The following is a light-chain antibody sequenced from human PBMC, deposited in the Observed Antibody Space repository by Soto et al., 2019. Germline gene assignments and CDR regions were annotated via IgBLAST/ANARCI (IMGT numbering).Light chain of an antibody. CDR1: YDISSS. V-gene: IGKV1-9*01. J-gene: IGKJ1*01. Sequence: DIQLTQSPSFLSASVEDRVTISCRASYDISSSLAWYQQEPGKPPKLLIYDSSTLQTGVPSRFTGSGSGRKFTLTISGLQFGDFATYFCQQSYIAPWTFGQGTKVDIK. CDR2: DSS. CDR3: QQSYIAPWT.